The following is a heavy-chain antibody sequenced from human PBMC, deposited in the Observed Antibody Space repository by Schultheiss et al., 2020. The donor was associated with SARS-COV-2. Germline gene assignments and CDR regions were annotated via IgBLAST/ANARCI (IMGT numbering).Heavy chain of an antibody. V-gene: IGHV3-23*01. CDR3: AREGTRWYYYYGMDV. CDR2: ISGSGGST. Sequence: GGSLRLSCAASGFTFSSYAMSWVRQAPGKGLEWVSAISGSGGSTYYADSVKGRFTISRDNSKNTLYLQMNSLGAEDTAVYYCAREGTRWYYYYGMDVWGQGTTVTVSS. J-gene: IGHJ6*02. CDR1: GFTFSSYA. D-gene: IGHD1-1*01.